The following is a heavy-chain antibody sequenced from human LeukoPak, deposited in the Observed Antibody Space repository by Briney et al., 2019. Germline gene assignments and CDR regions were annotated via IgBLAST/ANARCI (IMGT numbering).Heavy chain of an antibody. CDR3: ARAHTITNAFDI. V-gene: IGHV1-46*01. J-gene: IGHJ3*02. CDR2: INPSGGST. D-gene: IGHD3-3*01. CDR1: GYTFTSYY. Sequence: ASVKVSCKASGYTFTSYYMHWVRQAPGQGLEWMGIINPSGGSTSYAQKFQGRVTRTRDMSTSTVYMELSSLRSEDTAVYYCARAHTITNAFDIWGQGTMVTVSS.